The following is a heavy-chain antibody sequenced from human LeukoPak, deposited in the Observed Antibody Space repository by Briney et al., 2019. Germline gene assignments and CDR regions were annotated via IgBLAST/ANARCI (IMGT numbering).Heavy chain of an antibody. CDR1: GFTVSSNY. V-gene: IGHV3-66*01. CDR3: ARFYCSGGACKFDF. J-gene: IGHJ4*02. CDR2: IYSGWSI. D-gene: IGHD2-15*01. Sequence: GGSLRLSCAASGFTVSSNYMSWVRQAPGKGLEWVSIIYSGWSIYYSNAVKGRFTISRDNFKKTLFLQMSSLRAEDTGVYYCARFYCSGGACKFDFCGQGALVTVSS.